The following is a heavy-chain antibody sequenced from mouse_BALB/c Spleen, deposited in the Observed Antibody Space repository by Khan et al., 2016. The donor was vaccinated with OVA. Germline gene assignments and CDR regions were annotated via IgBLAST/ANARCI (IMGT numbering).Heavy chain of an antibody. J-gene: IGHJ2*01. CDR2: ISSDSSTI. Sequence: EVNLVESGGGLVQPGGSRKLSCAASGFTFSSFGMHWVRQAPEKGLEWVAYISSDSSTIYYADTVKGRFTISRDNPKNTLFLQMTSLRSDDTAMYYCTRSFYYGYYFDYWGQGTTLTVSS. V-gene: IGHV5-17*02. CDR1: GFTFSSFG. CDR3: TRSFYYGYYFDY. D-gene: IGHD1-1*01.